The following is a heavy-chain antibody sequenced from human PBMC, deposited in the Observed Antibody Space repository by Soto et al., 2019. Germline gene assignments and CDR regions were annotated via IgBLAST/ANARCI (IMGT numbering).Heavy chain of an antibody. D-gene: IGHD2-8*02. CDR1: GGSFSGYY. V-gene: IGHV4-34*01. J-gene: IGHJ4*02. Sequence: SETLYLTCAVYGGSFSGYYWTWIRQPPGKGLEWIGEINHSGSTNYNPSLKSRVTISVDTSKNQFSLKLTSVTAADTAVYYCARDKITGLFDYWGQGTLVTVSS. CDR3: ARDKITGLFDY. CDR2: INHSGST.